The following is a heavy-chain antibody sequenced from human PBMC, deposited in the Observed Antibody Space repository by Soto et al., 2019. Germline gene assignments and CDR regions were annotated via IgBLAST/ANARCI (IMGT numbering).Heavy chain of an antibody. V-gene: IGHV3-74*01. CDR2: IIRDGSST. CDR3: GRGGSGIYGMDI. D-gene: IGHD6-13*01. Sequence: EVQLVESGGGLVQPGGSLRLACAASGFTFSSYWMPGVRQAPGKGLVWISRIIRDGSSTNYADSVKGRFTISRDNAKNMLYLEINSLRADDTAVYFCGRGGSGIYGMDIWGQGTTVIVSS. J-gene: IGHJ6*02. CDR1: GFTFSSYW.